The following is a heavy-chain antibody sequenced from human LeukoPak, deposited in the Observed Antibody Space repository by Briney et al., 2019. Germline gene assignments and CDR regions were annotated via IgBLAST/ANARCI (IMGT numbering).Heavy chain of an antibody. CDR2: IYYTGST. CDR1: GGSISSTGYY. J-gene: IGHJ4*02. D-gene: IGHD2-2*01. V-gene: IGHV4-39*07. Sequence: PSETLSLTCTVSGGSISSTGYYWGWIRQPPGRGLEWIGSIYYTGSTYYYPSLKSRVTISVDTSKNQFSLKLNSVTAADTAIYYCARGVRYCSNSGCFAHRFEYWGQGILVTVSS. CDR3: ARGVRYCSNSGCFAHRFEY.